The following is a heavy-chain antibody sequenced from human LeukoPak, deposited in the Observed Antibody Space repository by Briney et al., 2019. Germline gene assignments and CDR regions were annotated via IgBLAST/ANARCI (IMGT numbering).Heavy chain of an antibody. CDR1: GFTFSTYV. CDR3: ANLRGSGSSYFDS. J-gene: IGHJ4*02. D-gene: IGHD3-10*01. CDR2: ISASGIGT. Sequence: GGSLRLSCAASGFTFSTYVISWVRQAPGKGLEWVSTISASGIGTYYADSVKGRFTVSRDNSKNTLYLQMNSLRAEDTAVYFCANLRGSGSSYFDSWGQGTLVTVSS. V-gene: IGHV3-23*01.